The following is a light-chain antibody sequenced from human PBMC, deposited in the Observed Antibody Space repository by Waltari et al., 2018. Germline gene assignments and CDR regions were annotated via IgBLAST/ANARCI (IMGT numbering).Light chain of an antibody. J-gene: IGLJ2*01. CDR3: SSYAGRNNIVL. Sequence: QSALTQPPSASGPPGQSVTISCTGTSSDVGSYNYVSWYQQHPGKAPKLMIYEVSKRPSGVPDRFSGSKSGNTASLTVSGLQAEDEADYYCSSYAGRNNIVLFGGGTKLTVL. CDR2: EVS. V-gene: IGLV2-8*01. CDR1: SSDVGSYNY.